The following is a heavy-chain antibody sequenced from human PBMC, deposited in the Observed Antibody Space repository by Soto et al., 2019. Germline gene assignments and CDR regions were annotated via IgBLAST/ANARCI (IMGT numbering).Heavy chain of an antibody. CDR3: AKDHRSYSNYLTAHWFDP. D-gene: IGHD4-4*01. CDR1: GFTFSSYG. V-gene: IGHV3-30*18. J-gene: IGHJ5*02. CDR2: ISYDGSNK. Sequence: PGGSLRLSCAASGFTFSSYGMHWVRQAPGKGLEWVAVISYDGSNKYYADSVKGRFTISRDNSKNTLYLQMNSLRAEDTAVYYCAKDHRSYSNYLTAHWFDPWGQGTLVTVSS.